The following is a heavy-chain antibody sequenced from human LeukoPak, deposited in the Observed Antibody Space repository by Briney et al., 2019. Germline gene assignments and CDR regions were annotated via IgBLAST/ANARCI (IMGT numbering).Heavy chain of an antibody. CDR2: INPNIGVT. V-gene: IGHV1-2*02. CDR1: GYTFTGYY. CDR3: ARGYCSANTCHDWFDP. J-gene: IGHJ5*02. Sequence: ASVKVSCTTSGYTFTGYYIHWVRQAPGQGLEWMGWINPNIGVTKYAQKFQGRVTMTRDTSISTAYVELTGLRSDDTAVYYCARGYCSANTCHDWFDPWGQGTLVTVSS. D-gene: IGHD2-15*01.